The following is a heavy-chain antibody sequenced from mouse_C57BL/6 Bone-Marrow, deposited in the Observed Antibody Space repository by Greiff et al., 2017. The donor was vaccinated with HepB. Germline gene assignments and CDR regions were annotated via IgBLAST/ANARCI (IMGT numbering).Heavy chain of an antibody. Sequence: EVMLVESGGGLVQPGGSLKLSCAASGFTFSDYYMYWVRQTPEKRLEWVAYISNGGGSTYYPDTVKGRFTISRDNAKNTLYLQMSRLKSEDTAMYYCARQGVYYYGSSYAGYAMDYWGQGTSVTVSS. V-gene: IGHV5-12*01. D-gene: IGHD1-1*01. J-gene: IGHJ4*01. CDR1: GFTFSDYY. CDR3: ARQGVYYYGSSYAGYAMDY. CDR2: ISNGGGST.